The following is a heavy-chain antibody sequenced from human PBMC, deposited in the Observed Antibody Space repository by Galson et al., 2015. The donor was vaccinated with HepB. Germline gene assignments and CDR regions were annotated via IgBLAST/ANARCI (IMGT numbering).Heavy chain of an antibody. J-gene: IGHJ3*02. CDR2: ISYDGSNK. V-gene: IGHV3-30*18. CDR3: AKALEYYYDSSGYYDDAFDI. Sequence: SLRLSCAASGFTFSSYGMHWVRQAPGKGLEWVAVISYDGSNKYYADSVKGQFTISRDNSENTLYLQMNSLRAEDTAVYYCAKALEYYYDSSGYYDDAFDIWGQGTMVTVSS. D-gene: IGHD3-22*01. CDR1: GFTFSSYG.